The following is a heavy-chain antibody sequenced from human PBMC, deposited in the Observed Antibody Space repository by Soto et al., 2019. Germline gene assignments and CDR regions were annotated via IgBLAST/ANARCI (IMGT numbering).Heavy chain of an antibody. Sequence: GESLKISCKGSGYSFTSYWISWVRQMPGKGLEWMGRIDPSDSYTNYSPSFQGHVTISADKSISTAYLQWSSLMASDTAMYYCARRHSSSSAFDPWGQGTLVTVSS. CDR2: IDPSDSYT. J-gene: IGHJ5*02. CDR3: ARRHSSSSAFDP. CDR1: GYSFTSYW. V-gene: IGHV5-10-1*01. D-gene: IGHD6-13*01.